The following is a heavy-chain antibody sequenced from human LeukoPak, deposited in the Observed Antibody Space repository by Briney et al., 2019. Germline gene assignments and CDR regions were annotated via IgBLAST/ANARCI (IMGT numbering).Heavy chain of an antibody. CDR3: ASGIDEWLMRY. V-gene: IGHV1-69*05. J-gene: IGHJ4*02. Sequence: SVKVSCKVSGGAFGSDAISWVRKAPGQGLEWMGGTIPMMETADYAERFKGRVTITTDESTRTAYMEVRSLTADDTAVYYCASGIDEWLMRYWGQGTLVTVSS. D-gene: IGHD3-3*01. CDR2: TIPMMETA. CDR1: GGAFGSDA.